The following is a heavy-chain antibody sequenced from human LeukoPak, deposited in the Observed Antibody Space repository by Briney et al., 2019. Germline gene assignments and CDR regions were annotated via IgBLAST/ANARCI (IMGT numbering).Heavy chain of an antibody. V-gene: IGHV1-69*13. CDR2: IIPIFGTA. CDR1: GGTFSSYA. D-gene: IGHD3-3*01. CDR3: ASGAGFWSGYSAEEYYYYYMDV. J-gene: IGHJ6*03. Sequence: SVKVSCKASGGTFSSYAISWVRQAPGQGLEWMGGIIPIFGTANYAQKFQGRVTTTADESTSTAYMELSSLRSEDTAVYYCASGAGFWSGYSAEEYYYYYMDVWGKGTTVTVSS.